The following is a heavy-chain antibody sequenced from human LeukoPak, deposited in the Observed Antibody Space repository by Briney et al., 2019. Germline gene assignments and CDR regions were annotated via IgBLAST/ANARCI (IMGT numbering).Heavy chain of an antibody. CDR1: GYTFTKYG. CDR2: ISSYNGNT. V-gene: IGHV1-18*01. D-gene: IGHD5-24*01. CDR3: ARGGGYNDY. J-gene: IGHJ4*02. Sequence: ASVKVSCKASGYTFTKYGITWVRQAPGQGLEWMGWISSYNGNTDYAQKLQGRVTMTTDTSTNTAYMELRSLISDDTAVYFCARGGGYNDYWGQGTLVTVSS.